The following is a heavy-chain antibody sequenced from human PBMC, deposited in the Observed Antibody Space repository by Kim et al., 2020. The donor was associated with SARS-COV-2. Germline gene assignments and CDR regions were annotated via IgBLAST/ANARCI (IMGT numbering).Heavy chain of an antibody. CDR2: INPNSGGT. D-gene: IGHD6-13*01. J-gene: IGHJ6*02. CDR1: GYTFTGYY. V-gene: IGHV1-2*04. CDR3: ARDRAAAPNYYYGMDV. Sequence: ASVKVSCKASGYTFTGYYMHWVRQAPGQGLEWMGWINPNSGGTNYAQKFQGWVTMTRDTSISTAYMELSRLRSDDTAVYYCARDRAAAPNYYYGMDVWGQGTTVTVSS.